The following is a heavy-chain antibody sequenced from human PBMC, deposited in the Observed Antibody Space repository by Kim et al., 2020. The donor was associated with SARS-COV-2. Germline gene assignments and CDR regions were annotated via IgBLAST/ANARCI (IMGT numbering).Heavy chain of an antibody. J-gene: IGHJ4*02. Sequence: SETLSLTCAVYGGSFSGYYWSWIRQPPGKGLEWIGEINHSGSTNYNPSLKSRVTISVDTSKNQFSLKLSSVTAADTAVYYCARGAGTIDYWGQGTLVTVSS. CDR2: INHSGST. D-gene: IGHD1-26*01. V-gene: IGHV4-34*01. CDR3: ARGAGTIDY. CDR1: GGSFSGYY.